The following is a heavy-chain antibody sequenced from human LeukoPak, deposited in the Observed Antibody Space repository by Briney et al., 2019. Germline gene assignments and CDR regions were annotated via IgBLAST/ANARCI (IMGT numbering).Heavy chain of an antibody. V-gene: IGHV3-66*01. CDR2: IYSGGST. J-gene: IGHJ3*02. CDR3: AREDCSGGSCRPGSFDI. CDR1: GFTVSSNY. D-gene: IGHD2-15*01. Sequence: GGSLRLSCAASGFTVSSNYMSWVRQAPGKGLEWVSVIYSGGSTYYADSVKGRFTISRDNAENSLYLQMNSLRAEDTAVYYCAREDCSGGSCRPGSFDIWGQGTLVTVSS.